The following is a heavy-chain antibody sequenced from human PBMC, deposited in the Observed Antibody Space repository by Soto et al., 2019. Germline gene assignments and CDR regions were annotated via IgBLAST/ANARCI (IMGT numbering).Heavy chain of an antibody. CDR3: ARALDTTIASKDNWFDP. CDR1: GFTFRSYA. V-gene: IGHV3-30-3*01. J-gene: IGHJ5*02. CDR2: ISSDENNR. Sequence: QVQLVESGGGVVQPGRSLRLSCAASGFTFRSYAMHWVRQAPGKGLEWVAVISSDENNRSYADSVKGRFTISRDNTKNTLDLQVDSVRAEDAAVYYCARALDTTIASKDNWFDPWGQGTLVTVSS. D-gene: IGHD5-18*01.